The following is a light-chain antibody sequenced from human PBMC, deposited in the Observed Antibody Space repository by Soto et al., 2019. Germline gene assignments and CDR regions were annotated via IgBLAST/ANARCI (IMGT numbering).Light chain of an antibody. CDR2: SND. Sequence: QSVLTQSPSASGTPGQRVTISCSGSSSNIGTSYVYWYQQLPGTAPKVLIYSNDKRPSGVPDRFSGSKSGTSASLAISGLRSEDEADYYCAAWDDSLSGPVFGGGTKLTVL. CDR3: AAWDDSLSGPV. J-gene: IGLJ2*01. CDR1: SSNIGTSY. V-gene: IGLV1-47*01.